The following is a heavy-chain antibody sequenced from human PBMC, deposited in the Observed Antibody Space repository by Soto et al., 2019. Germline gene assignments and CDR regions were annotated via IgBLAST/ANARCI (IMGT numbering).Heavy chain of an antibody. Sequence: QVQLQQWGAGLLKPSETLSLTCAVNGGSGGSFCGYCWSWIRRPPVKGLEWIGEINHSGSNNYNPSLKSRVSISVGTHKNTFSLKLSSVTSADTAVYYCARHNYDSSGYSHYYYGMYVWCQGTTVTVSS. V-gene: IGHV4-34*01. CDR1: GGSGGSFCGYC. J-gene: IGHJ6*02. CDR2: INHSGSN. D-gene: IGHD3-22*01. CDR3: ARHNYDSSGYSHYYYGMYV.